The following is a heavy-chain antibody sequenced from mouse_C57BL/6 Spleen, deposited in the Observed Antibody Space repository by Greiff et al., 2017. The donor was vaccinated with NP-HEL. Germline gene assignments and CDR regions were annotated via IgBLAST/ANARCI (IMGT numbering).Heavy chain of an antibody. CDR1: GYTFTGYW. CDR3: ASKGTYHYAMDY. Sequence: QVQLQQSGAELMKPGASVKLSCKATGYTFTGYWIEWVKQRPGHGLEWIGEILPGSGGTNYNEKFKGKATLTADTSSNTAYMQLSSLTTEDSAIYSCASKGTYHYAMDYWGQGTSVTVSS. CDR2: ILPGSGGT. D-gene: IGHD5-1*01. J-gene: IGHJ4*01. V-gene: IGHV1-9*01.